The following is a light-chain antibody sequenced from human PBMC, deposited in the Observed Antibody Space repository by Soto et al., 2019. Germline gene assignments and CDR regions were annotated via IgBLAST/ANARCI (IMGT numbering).Light chain of an antibody. CDR2: EAS. CDR3: QQYDVYPWT. V-gene: IGKV1-5*01. J-gene: IGKJ1*01. CDR1: QGFAGW. Sequence: DTPMTQSPSTLSAYIGDRVTITCRASQGFAGWLAWYQQRPGKAPKLLISEASILQAGVPSMFSGSRSGTDFTPTINGLQADGFGTYYCQQYDVYPWTFGQGTKVEIK.